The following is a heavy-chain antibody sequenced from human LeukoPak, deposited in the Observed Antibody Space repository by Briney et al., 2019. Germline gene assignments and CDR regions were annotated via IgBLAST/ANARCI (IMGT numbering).Heavy chain of an antibody. Sequence: SQTLSLTCAISGDSVSTNNAGWNWIRQSPSRGLEWLGRTYYSSNWYKDYAVSVTSRITINPDTSKNQFSLQLNSVTPEDTAVYYCSRGWLQQGFDYWGQGTLVTVSS. CDR1: GDSVSTNNAG. D-gene: IGHD5-24*01. J-gene: IGHJ4*02. V-gene: IGHV6-1*01. CDR2: TYYSSNWYK. CDR3: SRGWLQQGFDY.